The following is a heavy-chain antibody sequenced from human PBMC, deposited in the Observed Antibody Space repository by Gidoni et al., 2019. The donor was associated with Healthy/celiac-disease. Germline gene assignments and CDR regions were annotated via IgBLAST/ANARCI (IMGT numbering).Heavy chain of an antibody. D-gene: IGHD6-19*01. CDR2: INPNSGGT. V-gene: IGHV1-2*02. Sequence: QVQLVQSGAEVKKPGASVKVSCKASGYTFTGYYMHWVRQAPGQGLEWMGWINPNSGGTNYAQKFQGRVTMTRDTSISTAYMELSRLRSDDTAVYYCARDAPAVAASYGFDPWGQGTLVTVSS. CDR1: GYTFTGYY. CDR3: ARDAPAVAASYGFDP. J-gene: IGHJ5*02.